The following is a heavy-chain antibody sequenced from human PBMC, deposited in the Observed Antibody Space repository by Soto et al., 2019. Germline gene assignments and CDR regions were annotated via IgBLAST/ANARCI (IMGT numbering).Heavy chain of an antibody. J-gene: IGHJ6*02. Sequence: ASVKVSCKASGYTFTSYGISWVRQAPGQGLEWMGWISAYNGNTNYAQKLQGRVTMTTDTSTSTAYMELRSLRSDDTAVYYCARDLVYDFWSGYSSAPYGMDVWGQGTTVTVSS. CDR1: GYTFTSYG. CDR3: ARDLVYDFWSGYSSAPYGMDV. V-gene: IGHV1-18*01. D-gene: IGHD3-3*01. CDR2: ISAYNGNT.